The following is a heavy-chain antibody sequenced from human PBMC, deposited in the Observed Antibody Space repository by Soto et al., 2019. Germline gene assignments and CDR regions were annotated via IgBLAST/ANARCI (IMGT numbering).Heavy chain of an antibody. CDR2: IYPDDADT. CDR3: ARSIYGTGGYYSDY. V-gene: IGHV5-51*01. J-gene: IGHJ4*02. D-gene: IGHD3-10*01. Sequence: GESLKISCQASGYTFTNYWIAWVRQMSGKGLEWVCVIYPDDADTTYGPTFQGQVTISADKSLNTAYLQWSSLEVSDTAMYFCARSIYGTGGYYSDYWGQGTPVTVSS. CDR1: GYTFTNYW.